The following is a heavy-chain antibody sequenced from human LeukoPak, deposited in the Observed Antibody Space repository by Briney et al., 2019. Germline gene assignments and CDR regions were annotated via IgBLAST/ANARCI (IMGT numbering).Heavy chain of an antibody. CDR2: ISGSGGST. D-gene: IGHD1-20*01. CDR1: GFTFSSYA. Sequence: HPGGSLRLSCAASGFTFSSYAMSWVRQAPGKGLEWVSAISGSGGSTYYADSVKGRFTISRDNSKNTLYLQMNSLRAEDTAVYYCAKDRSSWHDLYYFDYWGQGTLVTVSS. V-gene: IGHV3-23*01. CDR3: AKDRSSWHDLYYFDY. J-gene: IGHJ4*02.